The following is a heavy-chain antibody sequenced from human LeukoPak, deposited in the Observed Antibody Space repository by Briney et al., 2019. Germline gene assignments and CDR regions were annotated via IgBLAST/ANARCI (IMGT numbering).Heavy chain of an antibody. J-gene: IGHJ5*02. CDR2: IYTSGST. CDR1: GGSISSYY. D-gene: IGHD6-6*01. CDR3: ARVAIAARLVGGWFDP. Sequence: SETLSLTCTVSGGSISSYYRSWIRQPAGKGLEWIGRIYTSGSTNYNPSLKSRVTMSVDTSKNQFSLKLSSVTAADTAVYYCARVAIAARLVGGWFDPWGQGTLVTVSS. V-gene: IGHV4-4*07.